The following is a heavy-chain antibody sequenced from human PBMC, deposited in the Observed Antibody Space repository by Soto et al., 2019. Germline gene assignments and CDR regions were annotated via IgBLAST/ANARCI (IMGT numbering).Heavy chain of an antibody. CDR2: IYYSGST. CDR1: GGSISSGDYY. V-gene: IGHV4-30-4*01. CDR3: AREVVPAAIGYYYYGMDV. D-gene: IGHD2-2*01. J-gene: IGHJ6*02. Sequence: SETLSLTCTVSGGSISSGDYYWSWIRQPPGKGLEWIGYIYYSGSTYYNPSLKSRVTISVDTSKNQFSLKLSSVTAADTAVYYCAREVVPAAIGYYYYGMDVWRQGTTVTVSS.